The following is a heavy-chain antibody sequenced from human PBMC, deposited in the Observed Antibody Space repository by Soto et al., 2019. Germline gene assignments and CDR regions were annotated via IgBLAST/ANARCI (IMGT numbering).Heavy chain of an antibody. V-gene: IGHV1-3*01. J-gene: IGHJ4*02. Sequence: ASVKVSCKASGYTFTSYAMHWVRQAPGQRLEWMGWINAGNGNTKYSQKFQGRVTITRDTSASTAYMELSSLRSEDTAVYYCARGGDFWSGYYGSSFDYWGQGTLVTVPQ. CDR1: GYTFTSYA. CDR3: ARGGDFWSGYYGSSFDY. D-gene: IGHD3-3*01. CDR2: INAGNGNT.